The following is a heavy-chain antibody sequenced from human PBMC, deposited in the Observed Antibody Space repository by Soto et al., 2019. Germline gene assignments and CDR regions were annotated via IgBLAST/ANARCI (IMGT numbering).Heavy chain of an antibody. CDR1: GYSFTSYW. V-gene: IGHV5-10-1*01. J-gene: IGHJ4*02. Sequence: PGASLKISFKGSGYSFTSYWISWLRQIPGKGLEWMGRIDPSDSYTNYSPSFQGHVTISADKSISTAYLQWSSLKASDTAMYYCARELVSDYYDSSGYYNWGQGTLVTVSS. CDR3: ARELVSDYYDSSGYYN. D-gene: IGHD3-22*01. CDR2: IDPSDSYT.